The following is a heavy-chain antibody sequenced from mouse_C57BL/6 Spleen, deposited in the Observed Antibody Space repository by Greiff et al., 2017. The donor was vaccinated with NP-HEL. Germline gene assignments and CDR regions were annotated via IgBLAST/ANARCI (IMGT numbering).Heavy chain of an antibody. CDR2: INPSTGGT. Sequence: VQLQQSGPELVKPGASVKISCKASGYSFTGYYMNWVKQSPEKSLEWIGEINPSTGGTTYNQKFKAKATLTVDKSSSTAYMQLKSLTSEDSAVYYCARKGKSNGRYYYAMDYWGQGTSVTVSS. CDR1: GYSFTGYY. V-gene: IGHV1-42*01. CDR3: ARKGKSNGRYYYAMDY. J-gene: IGHJ4*01. D-gene: IGHD3-3*01.